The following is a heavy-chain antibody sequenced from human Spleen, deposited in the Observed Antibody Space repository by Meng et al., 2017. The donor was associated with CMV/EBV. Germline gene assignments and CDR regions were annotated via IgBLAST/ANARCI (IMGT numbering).Heavy chain of an antibody. V-gene: IGHV1-18*01. CDR2: ISGHNGDT. D-gene: IGHD4-17*01. CDR1: GYTFQYSG. J-gene: IGHJ4*02. Sequence: CKASGYTFQYSGINWVRQAPGQGLEWMGWISGHNGDTHFSKKFQDRVILTTDASTATGYMELRTLTSDDTAMYYCGRGLGFGDYSDHWGQGTLVTVSS. CDR3: GRGLGFGDYSDH.